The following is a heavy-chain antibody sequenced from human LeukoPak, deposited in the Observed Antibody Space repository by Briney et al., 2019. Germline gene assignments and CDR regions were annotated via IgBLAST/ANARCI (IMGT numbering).Heavy chain of an antibody. CDR1: GGSISSYY. V-gene: IGHV4-59*01. J-gene: IGHJ6*04. Sequence: SGTLSLTCTVSGGSISSYYWSWIRQPPGKGLEWIGYIYYSGSTNYNPSLKSRVTISVDTSKNQFSLKLSSVTAADTAVYYCARAEGGYSYGHYYYYGMDVWGKGTTVTVSS. D-gene: IGHD5-18*01. CDR3: ARAEGGYSYGHYYYYGMDV. CDR2: IYYSGST.